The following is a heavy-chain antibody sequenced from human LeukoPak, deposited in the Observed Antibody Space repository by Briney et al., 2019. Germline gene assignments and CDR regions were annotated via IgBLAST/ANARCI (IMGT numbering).Heavy chain of an antibody. CDR3: ARDGGGNPLSIVGATNTFDY. V-gene: IGHV1-18*01. CDR2: ISAYNGNT. Sequence: ASVKVSCKASGYTFTSYGISWVRQAPGQGLEWMGWISAYNGNTNYAQKLQGRVTMTTDTSTSTAYMELRSLRSDDTAVYYCARDGGGNPLSIVGATNTFDYWGQGTLVTVSS. CDR1: GYTFTSYG. D-gene: IGHD1-26*01. J-gene: IGHJ4*02.